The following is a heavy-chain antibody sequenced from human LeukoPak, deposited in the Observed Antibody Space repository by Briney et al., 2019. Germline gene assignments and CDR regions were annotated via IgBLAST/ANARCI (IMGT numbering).Heavy chain of an antibody. V-gene: IGHV3-21*01. J-gene: IGHJ4*02. CDR1: GFTFSSYS. D-gene: IGHD2-2*01. CDR3: AKDLRYCSSTSCYSSPIDC. Sequence: GGSLRLSCAASGFTFSSYSMNWVRQAPGKGLEWVSSISSSSSYIYYADSVKGRFTISRDNAKNSLYLQMNNLRAEDTAVYYCAKDLRYCSSTSCYSSPIDCWGQGTLVTVSS. CDR2: ISSSSSYI.